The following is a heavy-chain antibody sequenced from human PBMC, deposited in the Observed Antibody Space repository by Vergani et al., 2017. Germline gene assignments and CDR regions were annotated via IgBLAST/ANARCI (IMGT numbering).Heavy chain of an antibody. CDR1: GFTFSSHR. J-gene: IGHJ4*02. CDR2: ISSSGSYI. Sequence: EVQLVESGGGLVKPGGSLRLSCAASGFTFSSHRMNWVRQAPGKGLEWVSFISSSGSYIYYADSVKGRFTISRDNAKISLYLQMNSLRAEDTAVYYCAREMCCSGGSCYPSTHDYWGQGTLVTVSS. V-gene: IGHV3-21*01. D-gene: IGHD2-15*01. CDR3: AREMCCSGGSCYPSTHDY.